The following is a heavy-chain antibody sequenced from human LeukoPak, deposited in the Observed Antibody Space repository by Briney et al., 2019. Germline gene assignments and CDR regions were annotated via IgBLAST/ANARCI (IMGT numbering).Heavy chain of an antibody. Sequence: KPSETLSLTCAVYGGSFSGYYWSWIRQPPGKGLEWIGEINHSGSTNYNPSLKSRVTISVDTSKNQFSLKLNSVTAADTAVYHCARHVAPDMDYFDYWGQGTLVTVSS. V-gene: IGHV4-34*01. D-gene: IGHD2-15*01. CDR3: ARHVAPDMDYFDY. CDR1: GGSFSGYY. J-gene: IGHJ4*02. CDR2: INHSGST.